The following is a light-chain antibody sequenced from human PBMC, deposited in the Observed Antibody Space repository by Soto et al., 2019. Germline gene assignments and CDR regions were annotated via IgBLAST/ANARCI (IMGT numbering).Light chain of an antibody. Sequence: EIVMTQSPATLSVSPGERATLSCRASQSVSGNLAWYQQKPGQAPRLLIYGASTRATGIPARFSGSGSGTDFPLTISSLQSEDFALYYCQQYNNWPHTFGQGTRLEIK. CDR1: QSVSGN. J-gene: IGKJ5*01. CDR2: GAS. V-gene: IGKV3-15*01. CDR3: QQYNNWPHT.